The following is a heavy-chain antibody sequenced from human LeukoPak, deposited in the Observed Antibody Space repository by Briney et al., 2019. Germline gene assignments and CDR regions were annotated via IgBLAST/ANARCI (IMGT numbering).Heavy chain of an antibody. CDR2: ISWNSGSI. D-gene: IGHD1-20*01. V-gene: IGHV3-9*03. CDR1: GFTFDDFA. CDR3: AKGSGYSWKSYFDY. Sequence: GGSLRLSCAASGFTFDDFAMHWVRQAPGKGLEWVSSISWNSGSIGYVDSVKGRFTISRDSAKNSLYLQMNSLRAEDMALYYCAKGSGYSWKSYFDYWGQGTLVTDSS. J-gene: IGHJ4*02.